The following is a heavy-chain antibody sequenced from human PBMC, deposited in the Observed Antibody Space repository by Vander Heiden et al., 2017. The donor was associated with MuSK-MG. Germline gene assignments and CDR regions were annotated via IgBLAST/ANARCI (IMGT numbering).Heavy chain of an antibody. V-gene: IGHV5-10-1*03. D-gene: IGHD6-19*01. J-gene: IGHJ4*02. CDR3: ARHVKGIAVAGTFDY. Sequence: EVQLVQSGAEVKKPGESLRISCKGSGYSFTSYWISWVRQMPGKGLEWMGRIDPSDSYTNYSPSFQGHGTISADKSISTAYLQWSSLKASDTAMYYCARHVKGIAVAGTFDYWGQGTLVTVSS. CDR1: GYSFTSYW. CDR2: IDPSDSYT.